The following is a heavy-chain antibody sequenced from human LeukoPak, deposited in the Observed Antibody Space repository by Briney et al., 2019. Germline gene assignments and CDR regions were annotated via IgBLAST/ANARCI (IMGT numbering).Heavy chain of an antibody. J-gene: IGHJ3*02. CDR1: GGSFSGYY. CDR3: ARGLGYCSGGSCYLDAFDI. Sequence: SETLSLTCAVYGGSFSGYYWSWIRQPPGKGLEWIGEINHSGSTNYNPSLKSRVTISVDTSKNQFSLKLSSVTAADTAVYCCARGLGYCSGGSCYLDAFDIWGQGTMVTVSS. CDR2: INHSGST. D-gene: IGHD2-15*01. V-gene: IGHV4-34*01.